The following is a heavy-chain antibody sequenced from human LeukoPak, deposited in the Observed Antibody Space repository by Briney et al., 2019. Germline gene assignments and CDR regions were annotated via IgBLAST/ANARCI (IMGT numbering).Heavy chain of an antibody. CDR2: IKQDGSEK. J-gene: IGHJ3*02. V-gene: IGHV3-7*01. Sequence: GGSLRLSCAASGFTFSSYWMSWVRQAPGKGLEWVANIKQDGSEKYYVDSVKGRFTISRDNAKHSLYLQMNSLRAEETGVYYCARAQDYYDSSGYYFGDAFDIWGQGTMVTVSS. CDR3: ARAQDYYDSSGYYFGDAFDI. CDR1: GFTFSSYW. D-gene: IGHD3-22*01.